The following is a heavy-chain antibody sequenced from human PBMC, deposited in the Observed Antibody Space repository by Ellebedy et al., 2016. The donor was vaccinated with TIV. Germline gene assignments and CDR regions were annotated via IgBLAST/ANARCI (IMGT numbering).Heavy chain of an antibody. Sequence: GESLKISCAASGFTVSTNYMKWVRQAPGKGLEWVSAISGSGGSTYYADSVKGRFTISRDNSKNTLSLQMNSLRAEDTAVYYCARDRGGTAMVPWYYYGMDVWGQGTTVTVSS. CDR1: GFTVSTNY. CDR3: ARDRGGTAMVPWYYYGMDV. J-gene: IGHJ6*02. D-gene: IGHD5-18*01. V-gene: IGHV3-23*01. CDR2: ISGSGGST.